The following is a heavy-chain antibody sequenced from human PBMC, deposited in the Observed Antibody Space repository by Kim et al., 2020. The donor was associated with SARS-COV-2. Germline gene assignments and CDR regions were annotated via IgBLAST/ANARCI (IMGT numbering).Heavy chain of an antibody. D-gene: IGHD2-2*01. CDR3: ARGDIVVVPAAHFDY. J-gene: IGHJ4*01. CDR2: ISYDGSNK. Sequence: GGSLRLSCAASGFTFSSYAMHWVRQAPGKGLEWVAVISYDGSNKYYADSVKGRFTISRDNSKNTLYLQMNSLRAEDTAVYYCARGDIVVVPAAHFDYWG. CDR1: GFTFSSYA. V-gene: IGHV3-30-3*01.